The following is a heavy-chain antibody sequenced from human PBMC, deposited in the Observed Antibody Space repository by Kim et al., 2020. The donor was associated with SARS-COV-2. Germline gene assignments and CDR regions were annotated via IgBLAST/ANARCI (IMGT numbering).Heavy chain of an antibody. J-gene: IGHJ3*02. CDR1: GFTFDDYA. D-gene: IGHD3-22*01. CDR3: AKDIIHYDSYIGDAFDI. Sequence: GGSLRLSCAASGFTFDDYAMHWVRQAPGKGLEWVSGISWDRGNIGYAASVKGRFTISRDNAKNSLYLQMNSLRAEDTALYYCAKDIIHYDSYIGDAFDILRQGTMVNVSS. V-gene: IGHV3-9*01. CDR2: ISWDRGNI.